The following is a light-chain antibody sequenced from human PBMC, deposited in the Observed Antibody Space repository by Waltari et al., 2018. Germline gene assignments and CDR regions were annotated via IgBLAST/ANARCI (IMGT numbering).Light chain of an antibody. Sequence: QSVLTQPPSVSAAPGQKVSISCSASSTIADNYVSLYQQLPRAAPKLLIYENYKRPSGIPDRFSGSKSGTSATLDISELQTGDEADYYCATWDRWLSIGVFGGGTKLTVL. CDR1: STIADNY. V-gene: IGLV1-51*01. CDR2: ENY. CDR3: ATWDRWLSIGV. J-gene: IGLJ3*02.